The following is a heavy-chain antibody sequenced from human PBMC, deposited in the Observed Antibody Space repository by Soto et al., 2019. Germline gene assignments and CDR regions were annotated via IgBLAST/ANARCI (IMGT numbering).Heavy chain of an antibody. CDR3: ARDRGSYALDY. J-gene: IGHJ4*02. V-gene: IGHV1-18*01. Sequence: QVQLVQSGAEVKKPGASVKVSCKASGYTFTSYGISWVRQAPGQGLEWMGWISANKGNTNYAQKLQGRVTMTADTSPSTAYMELRSLSSDDTAVYYCARDRGSYALDYWGQGTLVTVSS. CDR2: ISANKGNT. CDR1: GYTFTSYG. D-gene: IGHD1-26*01.